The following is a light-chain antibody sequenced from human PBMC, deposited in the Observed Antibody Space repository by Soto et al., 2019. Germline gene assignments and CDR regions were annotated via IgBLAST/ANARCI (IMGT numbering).Light chain of an antibody. Sequence: IQLTQSPSSLSASVGDRVTITCRASQGISSALAWYQQKPGKAXKLLIYAASTLQSGVPSRFSGSGSGTDFTLPISSLQPEDVATYYGQKYSSAPALTFGGGTKVDIK. CDR3: QKYSSAPALT. CDR1: QGISSA. J-gene: IGKJ4*01. V-gene: IGKV1-27*01. CDR2: AAS.